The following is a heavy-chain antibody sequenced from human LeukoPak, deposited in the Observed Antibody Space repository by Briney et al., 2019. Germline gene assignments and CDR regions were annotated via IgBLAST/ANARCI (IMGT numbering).Heavy chain of an antibody. CDR2: ISWNSGSI. CDR1: GFTFDDYA. V-gene: IGHV3-9*01. CDR3: AKDRDGYSVVDAFDS. Sequence: GGSLRLSCAASGFTFDDYAMHCVRQAPGKGLEWVSGISWNSGSIGYADSVKGRFTISRDNAKNSLYLQMNSLRAEDTALYYCAKDRDGYSVVDAFDSWGQGTMVTVSS. D-gene: IGHD5-24*01. J-gene: IGHJ3*02.